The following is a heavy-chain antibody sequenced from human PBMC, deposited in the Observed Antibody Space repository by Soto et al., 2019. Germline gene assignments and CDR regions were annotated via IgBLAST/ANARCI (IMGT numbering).Heavy chain of an antibody. Sequence: ASGKVSCKASGYTFTSYYMHWVRQAPGRGLEWMGIINPSGGSTSYAQKFQGRVTMTRDTSTSTVYMELSSLRSEDTAVYYCASRSSGYYPFDYWGQGTLVTVSS. D-gene: IGHD3-22*01. CDR3: ASRSSGYYPFDY. CDR2: INPSGGST. CDR1: GYTFTSYY. J-gene: IGHJ4*02. V-gene: IGHV1-46*01.